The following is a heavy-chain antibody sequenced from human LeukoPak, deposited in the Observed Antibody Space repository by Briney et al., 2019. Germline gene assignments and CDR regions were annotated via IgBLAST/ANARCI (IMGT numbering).Heavy chain of an antibody. Sequence: GGSLRLSCAASGFTFSSYWMSWVRQAPGKGLEWVANIKRDGSGKYYVDSVKGRFTISRDNAKNSLYLQMNSLSAEDTAVYYCAKTGYSSSWFYYYYYYMDVWGKGTTVTVSS. CDR1: GFTFSSYW. V-gene: IGHV3-7*01. J-gene: IGHJ6*03. D-gene: IGHD6-13*01. CDR3: AKTGYSSSWFYYYYYYMDV. CDR2: IKRDGSGK.